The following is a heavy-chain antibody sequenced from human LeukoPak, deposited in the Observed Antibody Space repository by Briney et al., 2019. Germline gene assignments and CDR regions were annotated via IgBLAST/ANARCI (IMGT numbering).Heavy chain of an antibody. CDR3: ARNPKEAQWLVQYFDY. CDR2: IIPILGIA. CDR1: GGTFSSYA. Sequence: ASVKVSCKASGGTFSSYAISWVRQAPGQGLEWMGRIIPILGIANYAQKFQGRVTMTRDTSTSTVYMELSSLRSEDTAVYYCARNPKEAQWLVQYFDYWGQGTLVTVSS. V-gene: IGHV1-69*04. J-gene: IGHJ4*02. D-gene: IGHD6-19*01.